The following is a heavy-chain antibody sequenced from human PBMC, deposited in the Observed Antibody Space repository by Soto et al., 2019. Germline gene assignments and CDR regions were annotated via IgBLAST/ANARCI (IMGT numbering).Heavy chain of an antibody. CDR1: GGTFSSYT. Sequence: SVKVSCKASGGTFSSYTISWVRPAPGQGLEWMGRIIPILGIANYAQKFQGRVTITADKSTSTAYMELSSLRSEDTAVYYCARAYRDSSGYFDYWGQGTLVTAPQ. CDR2: IIPILGIA. J-gene: IGHJ4*02. V-gene: IGHV1-69*02. D-gene: IGHD3-22*01. CDR3: ARAYRDSSGYFDY.